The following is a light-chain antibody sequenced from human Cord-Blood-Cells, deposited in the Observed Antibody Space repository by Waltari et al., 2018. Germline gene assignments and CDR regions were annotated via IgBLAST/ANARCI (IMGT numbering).Light chain of an antibody. CDR1: SSDVGGYNY. V-gene: IGLV2-14*01. Sequence: QSALPQPASVSGSPGQSITISCTGTSSDVGGYNYVSWYQQHPGKAPKLMIYEVSNRPSGVSNRLSGSKSCNTASLTTSGLQAEDEAAYYCSSYTRSSNLLFGGGTKLTVL. CDR2: EVS. J-gene: IGLJ2*01. CDR3: SSYTRSSNLL.